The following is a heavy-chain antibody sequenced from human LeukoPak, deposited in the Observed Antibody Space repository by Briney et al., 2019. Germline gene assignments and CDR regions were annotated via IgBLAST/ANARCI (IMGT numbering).Heavy chain of an antibody. CDR1: GFTFSSYA. CDR2: ISGSGGST. Sequence: GSLRLSCAASGFTFSSYAMSWVRQAPGKGLEWVSAISGSGGSTYYADSVKGRFTISRDNSKNTLYLQMNSLRAEDTAVYYCAKDDRRTYYYDSSGYYYDYWGQGTLVTVSS. CDR3: AKDDRRTYYYDSSGYYYDY. D-gene: IGHD3-22*01. V-gene: IGHV3-23*01. J-gene: IGHJ4*02.